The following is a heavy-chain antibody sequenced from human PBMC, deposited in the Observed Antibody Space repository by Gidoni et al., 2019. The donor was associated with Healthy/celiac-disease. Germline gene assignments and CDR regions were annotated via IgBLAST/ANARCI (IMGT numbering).Heavy chain of an antibody. CDR2: IIPIFGTA. V-gene: IGHV1-69*01. CDR1: GGTFSSYA. Sequence: QVQLVQSGAEVKKPRYSVKVSCKACGGTFSSYATSWVRQAPGQGLEWVGGIIPIFGTANYAQKFQGRVTITADESTSTAYMELSSLRSEDTAVYYCARFNMKGEENYWGQGTLVTVSS. CDR3: ARFNMKGEENY. J-gene: IGHJ4*02. D-gene: IGHD3-22*01.